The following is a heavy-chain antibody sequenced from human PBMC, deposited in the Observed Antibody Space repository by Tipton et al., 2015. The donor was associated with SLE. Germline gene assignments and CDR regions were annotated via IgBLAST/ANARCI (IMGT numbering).Heavy chain of an antibody. D-gene: IGHD6-19*01. V-gene: IGHV3-23*01. CDR3: ATVADYFHDDMDV. CDR1: GFTFNIHA. J-gene: IGHJ6*02. Sequence: SLRLSCAASGFTFNIHAMTWVRQAPGKGLEWVSGISGGRTYFADSVRGRFSISRDNSKNTLYLQMNSLRAEDTAVYFCATVADYFHDDMDVWGQGTTVIVSS. CDR2: ISGGRT.